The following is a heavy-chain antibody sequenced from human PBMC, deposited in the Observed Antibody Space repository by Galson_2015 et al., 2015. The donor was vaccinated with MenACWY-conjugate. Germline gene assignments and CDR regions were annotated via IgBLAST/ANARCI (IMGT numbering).Heavy chain of an antibody. CDR3: ARGRITIGP. J-gene: IGHJ5*02. CDR2: IKQDGSEK. V-gene: IGHV3-7*03. CDR1: GFTISGYW. Sequence: SLRFSCAASGFTISGYWMSWVRQAPGKGLEWVANIKQDGSEKNYVDSVKGRFTISRDNAKNSLYLEVNSLRAEDTAVYYCARGRITIGPWGQGTLVTVSS. D-gene: IGHD3-9*01.